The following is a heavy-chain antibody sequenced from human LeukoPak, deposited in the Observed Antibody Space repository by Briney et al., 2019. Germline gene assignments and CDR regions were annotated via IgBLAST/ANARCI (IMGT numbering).Heavy chain of an antibody. J-gene: IGHJ4*02. CDR1: GFTFSSYV. CDR3: AKMIAAAGIYFDY. D-gene: IGHD6-13*01. Sequence: GGSLRLSCAASGFTFSSYVMSWVRQAPGKGLEWVSAISGSGGSTYYADPVKGRFTISRDNSKNTLYLQMNSLRAEDTAVYYCAKMIAAAGIYFDYWGQGTLVTVSS. V-gene: IGHV3-23*01. CDR2: ISGSGGST.